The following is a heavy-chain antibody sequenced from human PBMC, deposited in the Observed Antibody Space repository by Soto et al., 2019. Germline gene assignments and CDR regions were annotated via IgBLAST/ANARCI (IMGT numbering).Heavy chain of an antibody. CDR1: GGTFSSYT. J-gene: IGHJ4*02. CDR2: IIPILGIA. CDR3: AREKNLTLLWWCL. D-gene: IGHD2-21*01. V-gene: IGHV1-69*08. Sequence: QVQLVQSGAEVKKPGSSVKVSCKASGGTFSSYTISWVRQAPGQGLEWMGRIIPILGIANYAQKFQGRVTITADKSTSTAYMELSSLRSEDTAVYYCAREKNLTLLWWCLWGQGTLVTVSS.